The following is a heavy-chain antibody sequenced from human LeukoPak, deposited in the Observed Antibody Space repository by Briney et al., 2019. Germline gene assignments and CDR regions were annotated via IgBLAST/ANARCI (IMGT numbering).Heavy chain of an antibody. CDR1: VYTFSGHY. Sequence: ASVKVSCKASVYTFSGHYMHWVRQAPGHRLEWMGWIKPSSGATNYAQKFRGRVTMTRDTSNRTSYMELSRLRSDDTALYYCASCYYDSSGYYYFDYWGQGTLVTVSS. CDR2: IKPSSGAT. J-gene: IGHJ4*02. CDR3: ASCYYDSSGYYYFDY. V-gene: IGHV1-2*02. D-gene: IGHD3-22*01.